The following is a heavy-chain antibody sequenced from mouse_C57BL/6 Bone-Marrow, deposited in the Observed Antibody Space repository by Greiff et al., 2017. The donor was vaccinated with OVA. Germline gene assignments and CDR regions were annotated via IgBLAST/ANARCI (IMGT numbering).Heavy chain of an antibody. V-gene: IGHV10-1*01. J-gene: IGHJ4*01. CDR1: GFSFNTYA. CDR3: VSYDYDGYYAMDY. CDR2: IRSKSNNYAT. D-gene: IGHD2-4*01. Sequence: DVMLVESGGGLVQPKGSLKLSCAASGFSFNTYAMNWVRQAPGKGLEWVARIRSKSNNYATYYADSVKDRFTISRDDSESMLYLQMNNLKTEDTAMYYCVSYDYDGYYAMDYWGQGTSVTVSS.